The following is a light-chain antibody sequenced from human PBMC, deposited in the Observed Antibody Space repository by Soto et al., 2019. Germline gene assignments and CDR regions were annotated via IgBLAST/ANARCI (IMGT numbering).Light chain of an antibody. Sequence: QSALTQPASVSGSPGQSITISCTGTSSDIGDYNYVSWFQQHPGKAPQLLIYDVTKRPSGVPDRFSGSKSGNTAALTISGLQAEDEAEYFCSSYAGSYTWIFGSGTQLTVL. CDR2: DVT. CDR1: SSDIGDYNY. V-gene: IGLV2-11*01. CDR3: SSYAGSYTWI. J-gene: IGLJ7*01.